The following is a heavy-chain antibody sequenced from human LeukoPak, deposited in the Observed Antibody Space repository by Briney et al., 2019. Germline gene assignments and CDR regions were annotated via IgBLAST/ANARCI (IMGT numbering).Heavy chain of an antibody. Sequence: GESLKISCKGSGYSFTSYWIGWVRQIPGKGLDWMWIIYPGASFTRYSPSFQVQVTISAGKSIRTAYLQWSSLKASDTAIYYCARLMGFGELHSAFDIWGQGTMVTVSS. CDR3: ARLMGFGELHSAFDI. CDR2: IYPGASFT. D-gene: IGHD3-10*01. J-gene: IGHJ3*02. CDR1: GYSFTSYW. V-gene: IGHV5-51*01.